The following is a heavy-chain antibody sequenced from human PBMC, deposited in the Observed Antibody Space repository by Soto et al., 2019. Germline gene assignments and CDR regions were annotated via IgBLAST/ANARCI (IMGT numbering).Heavy chain of an antibody. CDR1: GYTFTSYY. CDR3: ARDYLANTIFGVVYYYYGMDV. V-gene: IGHV1-46*01. J-gene: IGHJ6*02. Sequence: ASVKVSCKASGYTFTSYYMHWVRRAPGQGLEWMGIINPSGGSTSYAQKFQGRVTMTRDTSTSTVYMELSSLRSEDTAVYYCARDYLANTIFGVVYYYYGMDVWGQGTTVTVS. D-gene: IGHD3-3*01. CDR2: INPSGGST.